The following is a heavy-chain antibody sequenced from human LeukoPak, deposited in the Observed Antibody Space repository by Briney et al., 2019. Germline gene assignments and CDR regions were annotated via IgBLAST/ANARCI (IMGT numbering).Heavy chain of an antibody. V-gene: IGHV1-2*02. CDR1: GYTFSDYS. J-gene: IGHJ4*02. D-gene: IGHD3-10*01. CDR3: ARGGSGSGYLYYFDY. CDR2: VNLNSGAT. Sequence: ASVKVSCKTSGYTFSDYSIHWLRQAPGHGLEGLGGVNLNSGATSYAQNFQGRVTMTRDTSISTASMELSGLTSDDTAVYYCARGGSGSGYLYYFDYWGQGTLVSVSS.